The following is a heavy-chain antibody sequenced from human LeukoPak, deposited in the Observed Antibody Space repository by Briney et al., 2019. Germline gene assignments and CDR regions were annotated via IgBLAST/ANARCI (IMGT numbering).Heavy chain of an antibody. J-gene: IGHJ3*02. CDR3: ARDSIRSDAFDI. D-gene: IGHD3-10*01. Sequence: PGGSLRLSCEASGFSFSNYWMSWVRQAPGKGLEWVSSISSSSSYIYYADSVKGRFTISRDNAKNSLYLQMNSLRAEDTAVYYCARDSIRSDAFDIWGQGTMVTVSS. V-gene: IGHV3-21*01. CDR1: GFSFSNYW. CDR2: ISSSSSYI.